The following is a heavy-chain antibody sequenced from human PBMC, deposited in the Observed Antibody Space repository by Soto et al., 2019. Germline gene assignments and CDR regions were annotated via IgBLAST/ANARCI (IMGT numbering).Heavy chain of an antibody. CDR1: GYTFSSYG. V-gene: IGHV1-18*01. CDR3: GRDPGIRGAFDY. Sequence: ASVKVSCKASGYTFSSYGISLVRQAPGQGLEWMGWISAYNGNTNYAQKLQGRVTMTTDTSTSTAYMELRSLRSDDTAVYYCGRDPGIRGAFDYWGQGTLVTVSS. CDR2: ISAYNGNT. J-gene: IGHJ4*02. D-gene: IGHD5-18*01.